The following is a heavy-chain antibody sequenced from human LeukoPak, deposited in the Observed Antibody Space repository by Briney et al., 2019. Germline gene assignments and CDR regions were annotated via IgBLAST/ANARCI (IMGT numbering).Heavy chain of an antibody. Sequence: GESLKISYKASGYTFTSYWIAWVRQKPGKGLEWMGIIYPGDSDTRYSPSFQGQVTISADKSISTAYLQWSSLKASDTAMYYCARHKKYYYGMDVWGQGTTVTVSS. CDR2: IYPGDSDT. V-gene: IGHV5-51*01. CDR1: GYTFTSYW. J-gene: IGHJ6*02. CDR3: ARHKKYYYGMDV.